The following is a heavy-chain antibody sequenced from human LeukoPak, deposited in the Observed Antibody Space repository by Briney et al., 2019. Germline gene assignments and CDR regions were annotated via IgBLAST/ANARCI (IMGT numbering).Heavy chain of an antibody. J-gene: IGHJ4*02. Sequence: GGSLRLSCAASGFLFSKYWMTWVRQAPGKGPEWVGRIKSNTDGATTDYAAPVKGRFTISRDDSKNMLYLQTNSLKTEDTAVYYCATDWGYYDSSGFHYWGPGTLVTVSS. CDR1: GFLFSKYW. CDR3: ATDWGYYDSSGFHY. V-gene: IGHV3-15*01. D-gene: IGHD3-22*01. CDR2: IKSNTDGATT.